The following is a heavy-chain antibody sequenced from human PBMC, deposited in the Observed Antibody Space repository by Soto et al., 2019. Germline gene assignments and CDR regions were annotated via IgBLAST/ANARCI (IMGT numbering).Heavy chain of an antibody. CDR3: ARGLCSSTSCYSSFDY. Sequence: SETLSLTCAVYGGSFSGYYWSWIRQPPGKGLEWIGEINHSGSTNYNPSLKSRVTISVDTSKNQFSLKLSSVTAADTAVYYCARGLCSSTSCYSSFDYWGQGTLVTVSS. CDR1: GGSFSGYY. V-gene: IGHV4-34*01. J-gene: IGHJ4*02. CDR2: INHSGST. D-gene: IGHD2-2*01.